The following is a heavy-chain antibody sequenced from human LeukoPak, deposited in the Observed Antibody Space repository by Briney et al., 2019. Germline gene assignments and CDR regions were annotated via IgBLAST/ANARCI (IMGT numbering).Heavy chain of an antibody. Sequence: GGSLRLSCAASGFTFSSYSMNWVRQAPGKGLEWVSYISSSSSTIYYADSVKGRFTISRDNSKNTLYLQMNSLRAEDTAVYYCAKGRYESSGFNWAAWGQGTLVTVSS. V-gene: IGHV3-48*01. J-gene: IGHJ4*02. CDR1: GFTFSSYS. CDR3: AKGRYESSGFNWAA. CDR2: ISSSSSTI. D-gene: IGHD3-22*01.